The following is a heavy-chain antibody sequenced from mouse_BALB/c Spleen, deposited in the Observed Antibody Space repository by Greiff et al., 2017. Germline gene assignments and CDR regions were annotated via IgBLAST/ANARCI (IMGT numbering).Heavy chain of an antibody. J-gene: IGHJ4*01. CDR2: IWSDGST. CDR3: ARQGGNYDYYAMDY. V-gene: IGHV2-6-2*01. Sequence: QVQLKQSGPDLVAPSQSLSITCTVSGFSLTSYGVHWVRQPPGKGLEWLVVIWSDGSTTYNSALKSRLSISKDNSESQVFLKMNSLQTDDTAMYYCARQGGNYDYYAMDYWGQGTSVTVSS. D-gene: IGHD2-1*01. CDR1: GFSLTSYG.